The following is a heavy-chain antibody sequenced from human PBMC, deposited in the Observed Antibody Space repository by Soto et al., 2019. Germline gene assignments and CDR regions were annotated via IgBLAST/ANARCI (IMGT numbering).Heavy chain of an antibody. V-gene: IGHV3-48*04. CDR1: GFTFSAYS. Sequence: GGSLRLSCAASGFTFSAYSMNWVRQAPGKGLEWVSFIGSTGSVTHYADSVMGRSTISRDNARNSLYLQMNSLRAEDTAVYHCARARPASGPPSAFDIWGEGTMVTVSS. J-gene: IGHJ3*02. CDR3: ARARPASGPPSAFDI. CDR2: IGSTGSVT.